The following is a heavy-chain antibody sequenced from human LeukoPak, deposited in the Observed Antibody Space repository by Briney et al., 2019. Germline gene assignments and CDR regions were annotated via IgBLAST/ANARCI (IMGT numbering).Heavy chain of an antibody. J-gene: IGHJ4*02. V-gene: IGHV4-61*02. CDR2: IYTSGST. Sequence: PSQTLSLTCTVSGGSISSGSYYWSWIRQPAGKGLEWIGRIYTSGSTNYNPSLKSRVTISVDTSKNQFSLKLSSVTAADTAVYYCARLYYDYVWGSYRHHLFDYWGQGTLVTVSS. D-gene: IGHD3-16*02. CDR1: GGSISSGSYY. CDR3: ARLYYDYVWGSYRHHLFDY.